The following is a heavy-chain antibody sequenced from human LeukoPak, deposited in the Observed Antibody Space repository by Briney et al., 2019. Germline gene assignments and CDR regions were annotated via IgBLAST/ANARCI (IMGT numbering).Heavy chain of an antibody. V-gene: IGHV3-23*01. CDR1: GFTFSSYA. Sequence: PGGSLRLSCAASGFTFSSYAMSWVRQAPGKGLEWVSAISGSGGSTYYADSVKGRFTISRDNSKNTLYLQMNSLRAEDTAVYYCAKSLLLGYSGGGDYWGQGSLVTVSS. D-gene: IGHD5-12*01. J-gene: IGHJ4*02. CDR3: AKSLLLGYSGGGDY. CDR2: ISGSGGST.